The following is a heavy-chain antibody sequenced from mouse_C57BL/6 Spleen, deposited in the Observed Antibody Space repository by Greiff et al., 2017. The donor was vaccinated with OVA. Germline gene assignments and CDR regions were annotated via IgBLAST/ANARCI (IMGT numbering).Heavy chain of an antibody. D-gene: IGHD2-4*01. CDR2: IRSTSNNYAT. J-gene: IGHJ4*01. V-gene: IGHV10-1*01. CDR1: GFSFNTYA. CDR3: VRHNDYDADYAMDY. Sequence: EVQGVESGGGLVQPKGSLKLSCAASGFSFNTYAMNWVRQAPGKGLEWVARIRSTSNNYATYYADSVKDRFTISRDDSESMLYLQMNNLKTEDTAMYYSVRHNDYDADYAMDYWGQGTSVTVSS.